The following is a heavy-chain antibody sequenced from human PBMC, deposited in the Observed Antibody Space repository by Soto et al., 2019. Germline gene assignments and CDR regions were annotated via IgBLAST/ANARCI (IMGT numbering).Heavy chain of an antibody. Sequence: SPTLSLTCTVSGGSISSYYWSWIRQPPGKGLEWIGYIYYSGSTNYNPSLKSRVTISVDTSKNQFSLKLSSVTAADTAVYYCARTPSGGSSNFDYWGQGTLVTVSS. CDR2: IYYSGST. CDR3: ARTPSGGSSNFDY. J-gene: IGHJ4*02. V-gene: IGHV4-59*08. CDR1: GGSISSYY. D-gene: IGHD2-15*01.